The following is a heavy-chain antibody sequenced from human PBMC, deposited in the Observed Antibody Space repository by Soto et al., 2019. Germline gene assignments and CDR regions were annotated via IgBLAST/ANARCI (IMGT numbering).Heavy chain of an antibody. V-gene: IGHV3-23*01. CDR2: ITGSGATT. CDR3: AKGIGLRFLEWLSGDY. D-gene: IGHD3-3*01. Sequence: GGSLRLSCVASGFTFSDYAMSWVRQAPGKGLEWVSAITGSGATTYYADAVRGRFTISRDNSKNTMYLQMNSLRAEDTAIYYCAKGIGLRFLEWLSGDYWGQGTLVTVSS. CDR1: GFTFSDYA. J-gene: IGHJ4*02.